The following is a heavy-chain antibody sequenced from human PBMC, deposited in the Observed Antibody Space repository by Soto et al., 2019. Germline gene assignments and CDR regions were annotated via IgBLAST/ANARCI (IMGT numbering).Heavy chain of an antibody. CDR1: GFTFSSYG. CDR2: ISYDGSNK. Sequence: QVQLVESGGGVVQPGRSLRLSCAASGFTFSSYGMHWVRQAPGKGLEWVAVISYDGSNKYYADSVKGRFTISRDKSKNTLYLQMNSLRAEDTAVYYCAKAQLGYCSGGSCYLTGYDYWGQGTLVTVSS. J-gene: IGHJ4*02. CDR3: AKAQLGYCSGGSCYLTGYDY. D-gene: IGHD2-15*01. V-gene: IGHV3-30*18.